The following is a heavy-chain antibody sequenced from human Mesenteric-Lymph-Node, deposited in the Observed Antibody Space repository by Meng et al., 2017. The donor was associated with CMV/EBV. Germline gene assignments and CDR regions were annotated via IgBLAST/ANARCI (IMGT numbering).Heavy chain of an antibody. D-gene: IGHD1-26*01. CDR1: GFAVRNAW. CDR2: VKSKTDGRTI. CDR3: TTLGKII. J-gene: IGHJ4*02. Sequence: LSCASSGFAVRNAWMSWVRQDPGKGLEWVGRVKSKTDGRTIEYAAPVKGRFTISRDDSANTLHLQMNSLKTEDTAVYYCTTLGKIIWGQGTLVTVSS. V-gene: IGHV3-15*01.